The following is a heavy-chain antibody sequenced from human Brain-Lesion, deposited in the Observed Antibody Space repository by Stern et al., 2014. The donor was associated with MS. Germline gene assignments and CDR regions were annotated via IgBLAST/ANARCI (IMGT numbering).Heavy chain of an antibody. J-gene: IGHJ4*02. Sequence: QVQLQESGPGLVKPSETLSLTCSVSGGSISRSTYYWGWIRQPPGKGLEWIGSIYYSGTTYYNPSLKSRVTIDTSTHQFSLRLKSVTAADTAVYYCARHDGWLPHYWSQGTLVTVSS. CDR2: IYYSGTT. CDR1: GGSISRSTYY. D-gene: IGHD5-12*01. V-gene: IGHV4-39*01. CDR3: ARHDGWLPHY.